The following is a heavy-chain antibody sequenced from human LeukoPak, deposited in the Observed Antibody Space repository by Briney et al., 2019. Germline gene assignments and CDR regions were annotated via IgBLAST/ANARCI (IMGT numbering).Heavy chain of an antibody. J-gene: IGHJ3*02. CDR2: IIPMFGTA. Sequence: SVKVSCKDSGGTCTSCGISWVRQAPGQGLEWMGGIIPMFGTAKYAQKFQGRVTITADESTSTAYMELSSLRSEDTAVYYCASWLPSSGWYLGAFDIWGQGTMVTVSS. D-gene: IGHD6-19*01. V-gene: IGHV1-69*01. CDR3: ASWLPSSGWYLGAFDI. CDR1: GGTCTSCG.